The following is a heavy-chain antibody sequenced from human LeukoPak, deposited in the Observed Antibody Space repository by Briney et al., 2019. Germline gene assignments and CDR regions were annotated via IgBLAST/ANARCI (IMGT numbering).Heavy chain of an antibody. Sequence: GGFLRLSCAASGFTFSSYDMHWGRQATGKGLEWVSAIGTAGDTYYPGSVKGRFIISRENAKNSLYLQMNSLRAGDTAVYYCARYGEDGMDVWGQGTTVTVSS. CDR3: ARYGEDGMDV. CDR2: IGTAGDT. J-gene: IGHJ6*02. D-gene: IGHD3-10*01. CDR1: GFTFSSYD. V-gene: IGHV3-13*01.